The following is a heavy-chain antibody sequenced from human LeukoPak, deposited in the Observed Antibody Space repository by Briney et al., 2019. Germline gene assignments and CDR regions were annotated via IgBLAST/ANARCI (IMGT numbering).Heavy chain of an antibody. Sequence: SETLSLTCTVSGGSISSSSYYWGWIRQPPGKGLEWIGSIYYSGSTYYNPSLKSRVTISVDTSKNQFSLKLSSVTAADTAAYYCARVISGWYYYYYMDVWGKGTTVTVSS. CDR1: GGSISSSSYY. CDR3: ARVISGWYYYYYMDV. V-gene: IGHV4-39*07. D-gene: IGHD6-19*01. J-gene: IGHJ6*03. CDR2: IYYSGST.